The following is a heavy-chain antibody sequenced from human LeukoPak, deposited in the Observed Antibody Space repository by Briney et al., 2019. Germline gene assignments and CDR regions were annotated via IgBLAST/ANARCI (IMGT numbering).Heavy chain of an antibody. D-gene: IGHD3-16*01. V-gene: IGHV1-24*01. CDR1: GYTLTELS. CDR2: FDPEDGET. Sequence: ASVKVSCKVSGYTLTELSMHWVRQAPGKGLGWMGGFDPEDGETIYAQKFQGRVTMTEDTSTDTAYMELSSLRSEDTAVYYCATGPHYDYVWGSYEDWGQGTLVTVSS. J-gene: IGHJ4*02. CDR3: ATGPHYDYVWGSYED.